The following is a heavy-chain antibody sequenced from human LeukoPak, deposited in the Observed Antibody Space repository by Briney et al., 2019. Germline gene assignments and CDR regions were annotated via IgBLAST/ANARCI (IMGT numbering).Heavy chain of an antibody. CDR1: GYTFTGYY. V-gene: IGHV1-2*02. Sequence: ASVKVSCKASGYTFTGYYMHWVRQAPGQGLEWMGWINPNSGGTNYAQKFQGRVTMTRDTSISTAYMELSRLRSDDTAVYYCARGLSDDSSGYCFDHWGQGTLVTVSS. CDR3: ARGLSDDSSGYCFDH. J-gene: IGHJ4*02. CDR2: INPNSGGT. D-gene: IGHD3-22*01.